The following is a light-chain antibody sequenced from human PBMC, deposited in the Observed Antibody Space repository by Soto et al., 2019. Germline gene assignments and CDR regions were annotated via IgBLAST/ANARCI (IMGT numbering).Light chain of an antibody. CDR2: DAS. CDR1: HSVGTK. V-gene: IGKV3-11*01. Sequence: EIVITQSPATLSVSPVETATLSCRASHSVGTKLAWYQQRPGQAPRLLISDASTRATSISARFSGSGSGTDFTLTISSLEPADFAVYYCQQRSNWPTFGQGTKVDIK. J-gene: IGKJ1*01. CDR3: QQRSNWPT.